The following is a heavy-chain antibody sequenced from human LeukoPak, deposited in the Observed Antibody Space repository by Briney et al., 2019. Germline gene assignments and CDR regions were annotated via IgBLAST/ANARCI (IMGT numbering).Heavy chain of an antibody. CDR3: AKDLPSSGWGFDY. V-gene: IGHV3-30*18. Sequence: PGRSLRLSCAASGFTFSSYGMHWVRQAPGKGLEWVAVISYDGSNKYYADSEKGRFTISRDNSKNTLYLQMNSLRAEDTAVYYCAKDLPSSGWGFDYWGQGTLVTVSS. J-gene: IGHJ4*02. CDR1: GFTFSSYG. D-gene: IGHD6-19*01. CDR2: ISYDGSNK.